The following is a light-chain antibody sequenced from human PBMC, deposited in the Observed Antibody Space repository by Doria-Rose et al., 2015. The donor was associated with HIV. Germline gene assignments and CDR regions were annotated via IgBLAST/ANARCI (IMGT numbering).Light chain of an antibody. CDR3: QQYGTSRGT. CDR1: QRVKSSY. V-gene: IGKV3-20*01. Sequence: LTQSPGTLSLSPGERATLSCRASQRVKSSYLAWYQQKPGQAPRLLIYDASTRATGTPDRFSGSGSGIDFTLTISRLEPEDVAVYYCQQYGTSRGTFGQGTRLEIK. J-gene: IGKJ5*01. CDR2: DAS.